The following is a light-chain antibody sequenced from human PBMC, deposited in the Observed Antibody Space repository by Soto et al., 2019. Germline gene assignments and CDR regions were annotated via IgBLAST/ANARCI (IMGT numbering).Light chain of an antibody. CDR3: QVWERSSDHVV. CDR1: NLGSKS. J-gene: IGLJ2*01. V-gene: IGLV3-21*01. CDR2: YDS. Sequence: SYELTQPPSVSVAPGKTNRITCGGNNLGSKSVHWYQQKPGQAPVLVIYYDSDRSSGIPARFSGSNSGNTATLTISRVEGGDEANYYCQVWERSSDHVVFGGGTELTVL.